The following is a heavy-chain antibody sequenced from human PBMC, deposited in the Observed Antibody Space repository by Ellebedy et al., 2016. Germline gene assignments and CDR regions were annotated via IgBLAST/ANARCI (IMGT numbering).Heavy chain of an antibody. CDR3: ARQDYYGSGSYYFLYYFDY. CDR1: GYSFTSYW. J-gene: IGHJ4*02. Sequence: GESLKISXKGSGYSFTSYWIGWVRQMPGKGLEWMGIIYPGDSDTRYSPSFQGQVTISADKSISTAYRQWSSLKASDTAMYYCARQDYYGSGSYYFLYYFDYWGQGTLVTVSS. D-gene: IGHD3-10*01. CDR2: IYPGDSDT. V-gene: IGHV5-51*01.